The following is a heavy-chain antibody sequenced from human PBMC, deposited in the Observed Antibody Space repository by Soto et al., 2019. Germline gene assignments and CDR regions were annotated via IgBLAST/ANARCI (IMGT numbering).Heavy chain of an antibody. D-gene: IGHD4-17*01. J-gene: IGHJ4*02. V-gene: IGHV4-39*01. CDR2: VYYRGRS. CDR3: VSQRTTVPTQAYFDY. Sequence: SETLSLTCTVSGGSFTSSSYYWGCIRQSPGKGLEWIGSVYYRGRSYSKSSVKSRVTISVDTSKNRFSLSLNSVTASDTAVYFCVSQRTTVPTQAYFDYWGPGALVTVSS. CDR1: GGSFTSSSYY.